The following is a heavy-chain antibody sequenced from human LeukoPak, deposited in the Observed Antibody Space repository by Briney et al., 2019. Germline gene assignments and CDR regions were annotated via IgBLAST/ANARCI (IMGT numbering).Heavy chain of an antibody. V-gene: IGHV1-3*01. CDR1: GYTFTSYA. CDR2: INAGNGNT. Sequence: GASVKVSCKASGYTFTSYAMHWVRQAPGQRLEWMGWINAGNGNTKYSQKFQGRVTITRDTSASTAYMELSSLRSEDTAVYYCAREAPHDSSAQSAPFDYWGQGTLVTVSS. D-gene: IGHD3-22*01. J-gene: IGHJ4*02. CDR3: AREAPHDSSAQSAPFDY.